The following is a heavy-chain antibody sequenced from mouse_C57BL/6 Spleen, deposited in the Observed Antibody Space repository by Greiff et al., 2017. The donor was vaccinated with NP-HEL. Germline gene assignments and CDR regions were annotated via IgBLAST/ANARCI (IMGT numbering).Heavy chain of an antibody. Sequence: EVKVVESGGGLVKPGGSLKLSCAASGFTFSDYGMHWVRQAPEKGLEWVAYISSGSSTIYYADTVKGRFTISRDNAKNTLFLQMTSLRSEDTAMYYCARQEKWLLHFDYWGQGTTLTVSS. J-gene: IGHJ2*01. CDR3: ARQEKWLLHFDY. CDR2: ISSGSSTI. D-gene: IGHD2-3*01. V-gene: IGHV5-17*01. CDR1: GFTFSDYG.